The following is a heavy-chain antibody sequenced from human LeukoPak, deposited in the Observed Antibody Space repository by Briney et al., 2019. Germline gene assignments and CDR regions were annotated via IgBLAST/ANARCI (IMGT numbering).Heavy chain of an antibody. J-gene: IGHJ4*02. CDR2: IRYDGSNK. D-gene: IGHD6-19*01. V-gene: IGHV3-30*02. CDR1: GFTFSSYG. CDR3: AKVGVGSGWYGFDY. Sequence: GGSLRLSCAASGFTFSSYGMHWVRQAPGRGLEWVAFIRYDGSNKYYADSVKGRFTISRDNSKNTLYLQMNSLRAEDTAVYYCAKVGVGSGWYGFDYWGQGTLVTVSS.